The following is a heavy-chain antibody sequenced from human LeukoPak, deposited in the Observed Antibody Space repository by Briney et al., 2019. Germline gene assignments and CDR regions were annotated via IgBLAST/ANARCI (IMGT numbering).Heavy chain of an antibody. Sequence: ASVKVSCKASGYTFTGYYMHWVRQAPGQGLEWMGWINPNSGGTNYAQKFQGRVTMTRDTSISTAYMELSRLRSDDTAVYYCASLVSNYYGSGRGAFDIWGQVIMVTVSS. CDR1: GYTFTGYY. V-gene: IGHV1-2*02. J-gene: IGHJ3*02. D-gene: IGHD3-10*01. CDR3: ASLVSNYYGSGRGAFDI. CDR2: INPNSGGT.